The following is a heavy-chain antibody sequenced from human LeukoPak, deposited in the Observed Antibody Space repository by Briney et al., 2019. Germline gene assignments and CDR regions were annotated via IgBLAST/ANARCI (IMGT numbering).Heavy chain of an antibody. V-gene: IGHV3-23*01. CDR2: ISGSGGST. CDR1: GFTFSSYA. D-gene: IGHD3-22*01. CDR3: AKNPWWYYYDSSGYYPFDY. J-gene: IGHJ4*02. Sequence: GGSLRLSCAASGFTFSSYAMSWVRQAPGKGLEWVSVISGSGGSTYYADSVKGRFTISRDNSKNTLYLQMNSLRAEDTAVYYCAKNPWWYYYDSSGYYPFDYWGQGTLVTVSS.